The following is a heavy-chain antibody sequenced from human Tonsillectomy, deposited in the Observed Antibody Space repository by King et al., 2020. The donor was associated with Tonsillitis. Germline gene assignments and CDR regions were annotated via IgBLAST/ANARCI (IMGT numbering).Heavy chain of an antibody. D-gene: IGHD2-15*01. Sequence: QLQESGPGLVKPSGTLSLTCAVSGGSISSSNWWSWVRQPPGKGLEWIGEIYHSGSTNYNPSLKSRVTISVDKSKNQFSLKLSSVTAADTAVYYCAREREGWVVAATRLGGWFDPWGQGTLVTVSS. CDR3: AREREGWVVAATRLGGWFDP. CDR2: IYHSGST. CDR1: GGSISSSNW. J-gene: IGHJ5*02. V-gene: IGHV4-4*02.